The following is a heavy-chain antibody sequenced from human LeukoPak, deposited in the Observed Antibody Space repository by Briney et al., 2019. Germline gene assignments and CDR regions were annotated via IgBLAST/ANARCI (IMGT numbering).Heavy chain of an antibody. Sequence: RTSETLSLTCTVSGASISSGSYWWSWIRQPPGKGLEWIGYMYHSGSPYYNPSLRSRVTMSADRPKNQFSLRLSSVTAADTAVYYCARALNWNLVYFDYWGQGTLVTVSS. J-gene: IGHJ4*02. CDR2: MYHSGSP. V-gene: IGHV4-30-2*01. CDR3: ARALNWNLVYFDY. D-gene: IGHD1-1*01. CDR1: GASISSGSYW.